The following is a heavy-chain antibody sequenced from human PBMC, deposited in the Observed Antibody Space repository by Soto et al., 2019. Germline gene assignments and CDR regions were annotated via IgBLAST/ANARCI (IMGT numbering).Heavy chain of an antibody. CDR3: ARGRNYYDSSGTLEYFQH. Sequence: SETLSLTCTVSGFSISSGGYYWSWIRQHPGKGLEWIGYIYYSGSTYYNPSLKSRVTISVDTSKNQFSLKLSSVTAADTAVYYCARGRNYYDSSGTLEYFQHWGQGTLVTVSS. V-gene: IGHV4-31*03. CDR2: IYYSGST. CDR1: GFSISSGGYY. J-gene: IGHJ1*01. D-gene: IGHD3-22*01.